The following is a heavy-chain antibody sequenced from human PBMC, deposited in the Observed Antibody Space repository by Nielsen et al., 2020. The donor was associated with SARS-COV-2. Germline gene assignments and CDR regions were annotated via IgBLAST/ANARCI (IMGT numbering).Heavy chain of an antibody. CDR1: GFTFTSSA. CDR2: IVVSSGNT. J-gene: IGHJ3*02. V-gene: IGHV1-58*02. D-gene: IGHD3-22*01. CDR3: ARDRSYYYDPEVGGAFDI. Sequence: SVKVSCKASGFTFTSSAMQWVRQARGQRLEWIGWIVVSSGNTNYAQKFQERVTITRDMSTSTAYMELSSLRSEDTAVYYCARDRSYYYDPEVGGAFDIWGQGTMVTVSS.